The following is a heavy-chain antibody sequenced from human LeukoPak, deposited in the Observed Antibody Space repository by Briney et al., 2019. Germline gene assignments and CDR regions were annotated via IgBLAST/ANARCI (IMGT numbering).Heavy chain of an antibody. CDR2: INPNSGGT. V-gene: IGHV1-2*02. CDR3: ARYSGYCSSTSCYTVAAFDI. J-gene: IGHJ3*02. D-gene: IGHD2-2*02. Sequence: ASVKVSCKASGYTFTGYYMHWVRQAPGQGLEWMGWINPNSGGTNCAQKFQGRVTMTRDTSISTAYMELSRLRSDDTAVYYCARYSGYCSSTSCYTVAAFDIWGQGTMVTVSS. CDR1: GYTFTGYY.